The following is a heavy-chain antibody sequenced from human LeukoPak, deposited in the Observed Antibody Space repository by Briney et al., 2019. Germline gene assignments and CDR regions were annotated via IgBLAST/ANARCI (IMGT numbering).Heavy chain of an antibody. Sequence: GGSLRLSCAASGFTFSSYSMSWVRQAPGKGLEWVSGISGSGGCTYYADSVKGRFTISRDNSKNTLYLQMNSLRAEDTAVYYCAKGTTIFEVVTYDYWGQGTLVTVSS. D-gene: IGHD3-3*01. CDR3: AKGTTIFEVVTYDY. CDR1: GFTFSSYS. J-gene: IGHJ4*02. V-gene: IGHV3-23*01. CDR2: ISGSGGCT.